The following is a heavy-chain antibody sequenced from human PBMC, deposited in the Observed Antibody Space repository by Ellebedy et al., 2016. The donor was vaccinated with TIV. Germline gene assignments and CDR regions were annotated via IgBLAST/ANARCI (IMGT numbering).Heavy chain of an antibody. CDR3: VKGAFPVPTVMAV. V-gene: IGHV3-30*02. CDR2: VRSDGSTK. CDR1: GFTTSG. Sequence: GESLKISCAASGFTTSGMHWVRQAPGKGLDWVAFVRSDGSTKYYADSAKGRFTISRDDSKNTLYLQMNSLRVDDTAIYYCVKGAFPVPTVMAVWGRGTTVTVSS. D-gene: IGHD4-17*01. J-gene: IGHJ6*02.